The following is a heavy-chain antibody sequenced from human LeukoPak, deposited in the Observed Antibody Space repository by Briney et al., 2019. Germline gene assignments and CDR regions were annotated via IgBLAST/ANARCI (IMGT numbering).Heavy chain of an antibody. V-gene: IGHV3-53*01. CDR2: IYSGGTT. CDR3: AKDGVDYTFEY. CDR1: GFTVSSSF. Sequence: GGSLRLTCAASGFTVSSSFMSWVRQAPGKGLEWVSVIYSGGTTYYAESVKGRFAISRDNSRNTLYLQMNRLRAEGTAMYYCAKDGVDYTFEYWGQGTLVTVSS. D-gene: IGHD4-11*01. J-gene: IGHJ4*02.